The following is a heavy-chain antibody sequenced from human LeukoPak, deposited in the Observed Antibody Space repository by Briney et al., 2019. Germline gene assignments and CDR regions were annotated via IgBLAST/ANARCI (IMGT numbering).Heavy chain of an antibody. CDR2: IYYSGST. V-gene: IGHV4-59*01. CDR3: ARANSWGEPYYFDY. CDR1: GGSISSYY. Sequence: SETLSLTCTVSGGSISSYYWSWIRQPPGKGRASIGYIYYSGSTNYKPSLKSRVTISVDTSKTQFSLKLSSVTAADTAVYYCARANSWGEPYYFDYWGQGTLVTVSS. J-gene: IGHJ4*02. D-gene: IGHD1-14*01.